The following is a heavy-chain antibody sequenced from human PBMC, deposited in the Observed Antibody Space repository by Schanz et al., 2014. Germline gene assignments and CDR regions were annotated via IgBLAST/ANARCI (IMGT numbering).Heavy chain of an antibody. CDR3: ARDFDDRRCYGSGYCLGDCMDV. J-gene: IGHJ6*02. Sequence: EVQLVESGGGLVQPGGSLRLSCAASGFTLSNSDMHWVRQGTGKGLEWVSTIGYLGDTYYPDSVKGRFTVSRDSGQNSLYLQMNSLRAGDTAVYYCARDFDDRRCYGSGYCLGDCMDVWGQGTTVTVSS. CDR1: GFTLSNSD. D-gene: IGHD3-10*01. CDR2: IGYLGDT. V-gene: IGHV3-13*01.